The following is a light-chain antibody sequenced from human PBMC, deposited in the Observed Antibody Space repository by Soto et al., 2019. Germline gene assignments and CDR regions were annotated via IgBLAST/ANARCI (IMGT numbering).Light chain of an antibody. V-gene: IGLV2-14*01. Sequence: QAVVTQPASVSGSPGQSITISCTGTSSDVGGYNYVSWYQQHPGKAPKLMIYEVSNRPSGVSNRFSGFKSANTASLTISGLQAEDEADYYCSSYTTTSPVLFGGGTKLTVL. CDR1: SSDVGGYNY. CDR2: EVS. CDR3: SSYTTTSPVL. J-gene: IGLJ2*01.